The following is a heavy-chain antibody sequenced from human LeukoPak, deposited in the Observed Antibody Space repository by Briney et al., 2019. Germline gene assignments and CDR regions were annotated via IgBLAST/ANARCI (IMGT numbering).Heavy chain of an antibody. CDR3: AKGARSRFLEWLTPGY. J-gene: IGHJ4*02. CDR2: ISYDGSNK. CDR1: GFTFSSYG. V-gene: IGHV3-30*18. D-gene: IGHD3-3*01. Sequence: PGGSLRLSCAASGFTFSSYGMHWVRQAPGKGLEWVAVISYDGSNKYYADSVKGRFTISRDNSKNTLYLQMNSLRAEDTAVYYCAKGARSRFLEWLTPGYWGQGTLVTVSS.